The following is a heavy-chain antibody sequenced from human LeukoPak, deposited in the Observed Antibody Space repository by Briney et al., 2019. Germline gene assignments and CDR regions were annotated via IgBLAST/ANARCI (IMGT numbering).Heavy chain of an antibody. CDR3: ATGIGSYVEVVAATLGDY. J-gene: IGHJ4*02. D-gene: IGHD2-15*01. CDR1: GYTLTELS. Sequence: GASVKVSCKVSGYTLTELSMHWVRQAPGKGLEWMGGFDPEDGETIYAQKFQGRVTITADTSTDTAYMELSSLRSEDTAVYYCATGIGSYVEVVAATLGDYWGQGTLVTVSS. V-gene: IGHV1-24*01. CDR2: FDPEDGET.